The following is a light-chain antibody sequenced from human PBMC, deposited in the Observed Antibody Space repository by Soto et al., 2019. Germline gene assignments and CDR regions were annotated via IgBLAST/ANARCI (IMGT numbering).Light chain of an antibody. CDR2: GAS. V-gene: IGKV1-39*01. CDR3: QQSYTTPRT. CDR1: LRVSGD. J-gene: IGKJ2*01. Sequence: DIQMPQSPSSLSASVGDRVTITCRASLRVSGDLNWYQQKPGKAPKVLIFGASSLQSGVPSRFSGSGSGTEFTLTISSLQREDSATYYCQQSYTTPRTFGQGTKVDIK.